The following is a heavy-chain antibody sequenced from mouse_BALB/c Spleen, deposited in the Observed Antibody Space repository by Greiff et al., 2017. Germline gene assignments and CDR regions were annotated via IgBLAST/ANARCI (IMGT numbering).Heavy chain of an antibody. CDR1: GFTFSSYA. CDR2: ISSGGSYT. V-gene: IGHV5-9-3*01. D-gene: IGHD1-1*01. CDR3: ASTTVVEDYAMDY. Sequence: EVQLVESGGGLVKPGGSLSLSCAASGFTFSSYAMSWVRQTPEKRLEWVATISSGGSYTYYPDSVKGRFTISRDNAKNTLYLQMSSMRSEDTDMYYSASTTVVEDYAMDYWGQGTSVTVSS. J-gene: IGHJ4*01.